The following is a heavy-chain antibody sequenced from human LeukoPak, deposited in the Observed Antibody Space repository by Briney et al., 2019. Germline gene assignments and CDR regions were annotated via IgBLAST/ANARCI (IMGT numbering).Heavy chain of an antibody. D-gene: IGHD2-2*01. Sequence: GGSLRLSCAASGFTFSNAWMSWVRQAPGKGLEWVGRIKSKTDGGTTDYAAPVKGRFTISRDGSKNTLYLQMNSLKTEDTAVYYCTTSLGYCSSTSCYGGRYYYYYYGMDVWGQGTTVTVSS. CDR1: GFTFSNAW. V-gene: IGHV3-15*01. CDR2: IKSKTDGGTT. J-gene: IGHJ6*02. CDR3: TTSLGYCSSTSCYGGRYYYYYYGMDV.